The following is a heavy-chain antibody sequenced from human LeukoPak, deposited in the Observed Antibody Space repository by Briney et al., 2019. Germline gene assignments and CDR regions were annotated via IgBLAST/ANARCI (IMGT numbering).Heavy chain of an antibody. CDR1: GASISNNF. J-gene: IGHJ4*02. D-gene: IGHD3-22*01. Sequence: KTSETLSLTCTVSGASISNNFWTWIRQPPGKGLEWIGYIYSSGSANYNPSLKSRVIISGDTSKNQISLNLTSVTAADTAVYYCAGLDSSGYYEHWGQGTLVTVSS. CDR2: IYSSGSA. V-gene: IGHV4-59*08. CDR3: AGLDSSGYYEH.